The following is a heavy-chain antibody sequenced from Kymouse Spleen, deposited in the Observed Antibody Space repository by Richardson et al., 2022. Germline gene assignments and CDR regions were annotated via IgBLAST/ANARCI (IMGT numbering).Heavy chain of an antibody. Sequence: QVQLQESGPGLVKPSETLSLTCTVSGGSISSYYWSWIRQPPGKGLEWIGYIYYSGSTNYNPSLKSRVTISVDTSKNQFSLKLSSVTAADTAVYYCARGMDYYYYYGMDVWGQGTTVTVSS. CDR1: GGSISSYY. V-gene: IGHV4-59*01. J-gene: IGHJ6*02. CDR3: ARGMDYYYYYGMDV. D-gene: IGHD5-18,IGHD2-8*01,IGHD3-10*01. CDR2: IYYSGST.